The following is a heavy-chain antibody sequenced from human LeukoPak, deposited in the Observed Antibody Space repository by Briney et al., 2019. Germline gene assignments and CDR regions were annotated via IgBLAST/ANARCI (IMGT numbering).Heavy chain of an antibody. CDR1: GYSFTSYW. CDR3: ARRVVGATTRHFDY. CDR2: IYPGDSDT. Sequence: GASLKISYKGSGYSFTSYWIGWVRPMPGKGLEWMGIIYPGDSDTGYSPSFQGQVTISADNSINTAYLQWSSLKASDTAMYYCARRVVGATTRHFDYWGQGTLVTVSS. V-gene: IGHV5-51*01. J-gene: IGHJ4*02. D-gene: IGHD1-26*01.